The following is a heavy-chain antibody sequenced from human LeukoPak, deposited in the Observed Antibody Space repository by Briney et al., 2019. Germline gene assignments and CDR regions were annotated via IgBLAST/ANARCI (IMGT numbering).Heavy chain of an antibody. J-gene: IGHJ4*02. V-gene: IGHV4-39*02. D-gene: IGHD2-2*01. Sequence: PSETLSLTCTVSGGSISSSSYYWGWIRQPPGKGLEWIGSIYYSGSTYYNPSLKSRVTISVDTSKNQFSLKLSSVTAADTAVYYCARDLGLDSSTSWENDYWGQGTLVTVSS. CDR2: IYYSGST. CDR1: GGSISSSSYY. CDR3: ARDLGLDSSTSWENDY.